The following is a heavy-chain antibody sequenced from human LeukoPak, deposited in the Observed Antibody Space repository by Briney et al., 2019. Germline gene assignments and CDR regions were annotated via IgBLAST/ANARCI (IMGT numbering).Heavy chain of an antibody. V-gene: IGHV3-74*01. Sequence: GESLRLSCSVSSFRFSSFWMHWIRQVPGKGLEWVSRIRTDGTVTTYADSVKGRFTISRDNSKKTMYLQMNSLRPDDTAIYYCVADSGGRSGGDYWGQGAPVTVSS. CDR3: VADSGGRSGGDY. CDR1: SFRFSSFW. D-gene: IGHD1-26*01. CDR2: IRTDGTVT. J-gene: IGHJ4*02.